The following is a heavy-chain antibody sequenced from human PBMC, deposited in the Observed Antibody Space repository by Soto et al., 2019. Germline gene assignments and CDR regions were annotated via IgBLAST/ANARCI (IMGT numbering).Heavy chain of an antibody. CDR2: IDGSGGIT. J-gene: IGHJ4*02. V-gene: IGHV3-23*01. Sequence: PGGSLRLSCAASGFTFGTTDMSWVRQAPGEGLEWVSTIDGSGGITYYADSVKGRLTISRDNSRNTVYLQMNSLRGDDTALYYCVKNSGWFNNWGQGALVTVSS. D-gene: IGHD6-19*01. CDR1: GFTFGTTD. CDR3: VKNSGWFNN.